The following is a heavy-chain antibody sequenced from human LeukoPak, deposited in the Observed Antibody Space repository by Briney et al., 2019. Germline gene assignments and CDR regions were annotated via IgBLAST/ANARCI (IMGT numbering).Heavy chain of an antibody. Sequence: PSETLSLTCVVYGYSFSGNLWTWIRQSPGKGLERIGEINHTGHTKYNPSVGGRVSIAVSEANNQVSLRLTSLTGGDRGLYSCARDRRVSGVRRINWANRENYYSYYLDAWGKGTSIIVSS. V-gene: IGHV4-34*01. J-gene: IGHJ6*03. CDR2: INHTGHT. D-gene: IGHD3-10*01. CDR3: ARDRRVSGVRRINWANRENYYSYYLDA. CDR1: GYSFSGNL.